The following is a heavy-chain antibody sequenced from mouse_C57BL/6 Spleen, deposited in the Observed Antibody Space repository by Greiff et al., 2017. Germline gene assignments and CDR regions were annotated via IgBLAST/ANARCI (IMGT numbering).Heavy chain of an antibody. CDR1: GFTFSDYG. J-gene: IGHJ4*01. V-gene: IGHV5-15*01. CDR2: ISNLAYSI. Sequence: EVKVVESGGGLVQPGGSLKLSCAASGFTFSDYGMAWVRQAPRKGPEWVAFISNLAYSIYYADTVTGRFTITRENAKNTLYLEMSSLRSEDRAMYYCARLEECQRGAIDYWGQGTSVTGSS. CDR3: ARLEECQRGAIDY. D-gene: IGHD6-1*01.